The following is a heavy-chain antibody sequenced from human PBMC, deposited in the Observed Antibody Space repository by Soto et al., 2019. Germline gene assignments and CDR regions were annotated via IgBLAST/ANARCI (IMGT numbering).Heavy chain of an antibody. Sequence: GESLKISCAASGFTFSSYSMNWVRQAPGKGLEWVSYISSSSSTIYYADSVKGRFTISRDNAKNSLYLQMNSLRDEDTAVYYCARAGYSSATSYYYGMDVWGQGTTVTVSS. V-gene: IGHV3-48*02. J-gene: IGHJ6*02. D-gene: IGHD6-25*01. CDR2: ISSSSSTI. CDR1: GFTFSSYS. CDR3: ARAGYSSATSYYYGMDV.